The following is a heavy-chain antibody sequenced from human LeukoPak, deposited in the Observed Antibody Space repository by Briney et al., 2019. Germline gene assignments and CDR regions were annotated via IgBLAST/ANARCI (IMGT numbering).Heavy chain of an antibody. V-gene: IGHV1-69*04. Sequence: SVKVSCKASGGTFNNYGISWVRQAPGQGLEWMGRIIPMLGIANYAQKFQGRVTITADKSTSTAYMELSSLRSEDTAVYYCARTDGDLDYWGQGTLVTVSS. CDR3: ARTDGDLDY. CDR1: GGTFNNYG. D-gene: IGHD4-17*01. CDR2: IIPMLGIA. J-gene: IGHJ4*02.